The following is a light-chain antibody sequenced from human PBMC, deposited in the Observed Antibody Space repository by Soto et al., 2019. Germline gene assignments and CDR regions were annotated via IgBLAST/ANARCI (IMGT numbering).Light chain of an antibody. CDR3: SSYTSTNTLI. CDR1: SSDVGSYNY. CDR2: DVS. J-gene: IGLJ2*01. V-gene: IGLV2-14*01. Sequence: QSALTQPASVSGSPGQSMTISCTGTSSDVGSYNYVSWYQQNPGKAPKLIIHDVSNRPSGVSNRFSGSKSGNTASLTISGLQAEDEANYYCSSYTSTNTLIFGGGTKLTVL.